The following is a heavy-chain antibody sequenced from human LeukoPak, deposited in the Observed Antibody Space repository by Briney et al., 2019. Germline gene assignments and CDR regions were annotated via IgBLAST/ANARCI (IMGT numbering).Heavy chain of an antibody. CDR1: GFTVSSYY. CDR3: AELGITMIGGV. V-gene: IGHV3-48*03. Sequence: GGSLRLSCAASGFTVSSYYMNWVRQAPGKGLEWVSYISSSGSTIYYADSVKGRFTISGDNAKNSLYLQMNSLRAEDTAVYYCAELGITMIGGVWGKGTTVTISS. J-gene: IGHJ6*04. CDR2: ISSSGSTI. D-gene: IGHD3-10*02.